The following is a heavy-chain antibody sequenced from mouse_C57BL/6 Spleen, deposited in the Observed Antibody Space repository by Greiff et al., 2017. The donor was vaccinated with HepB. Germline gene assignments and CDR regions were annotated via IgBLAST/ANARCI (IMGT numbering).Heavy chain of an antibody. CDR3: ARHVITTVVPRRGYAMDY. D-gene: IGHD1-1*01. CDR1: GFTFSSYT. V-gene: IGHV5-9*01. CDR2: ISGGGGNT. J-gene: IGHJ4*01. Sequence: EVQLVESGGGLVKPGGSLKLSCAASGFTFSSYTMSWVRQTPEKRLEWVATISGGGGNTYYPDSVKGRFTISRDNAKNTLYLQMSSLRSEDTALYYCARHVITTVVPRRGYAMDYWGQGTSVTVSS.